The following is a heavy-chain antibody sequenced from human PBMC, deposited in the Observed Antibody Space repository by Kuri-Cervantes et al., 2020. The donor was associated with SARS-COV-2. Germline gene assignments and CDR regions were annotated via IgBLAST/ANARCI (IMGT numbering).Heavy chain of an antibody. V-gene: IGHV1-46*01. CDR1: GYTFTSYY. CDR3: ARGAPIVVVPAAKGDDAFDI. Sequence: ASVKVSCKASGYTFTSYYMHWVRQAPGQGLEWMGIINPSGGSTSYAQKFQGRVTTTRDTSTSTVHMELSSLRSEDTAVYYCARGAPIVVVPAAKGDDAFDIWGQGTMVTVSS. D-gene: IGHD2-2*01. CDR2: INPSGGST. J-gene: IGHJ3*02.